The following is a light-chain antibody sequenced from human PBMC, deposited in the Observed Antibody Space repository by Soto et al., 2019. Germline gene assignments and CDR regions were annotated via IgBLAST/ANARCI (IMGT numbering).Light chain of an antibody. V-gene: IGKV3-20*01. CDR3: QQYGSSPPSST. CDR1: QRVSSGY. Sequence: EIVLTQSPGTLPLSPGERATLSCRASQRVSSGYLAWYQQKPGQAPRLLICGASNRATDIPDRFSGRGSGTDFTLTISRLEPEDFAVYYCQQYGSSPPSSTFGQGTRLEIK. CDR2: GAS. J-gene: IGKJ5*01.